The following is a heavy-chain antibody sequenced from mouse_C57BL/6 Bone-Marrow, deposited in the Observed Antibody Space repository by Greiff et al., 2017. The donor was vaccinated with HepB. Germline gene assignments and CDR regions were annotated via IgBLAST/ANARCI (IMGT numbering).Heavy chain of an antibody. CDR1: GYTFTSYW. CDR2: IYPGSGTT. Sequence: QVQLQQPGAELVKPGASVKMSCKASGYTFTSYWITWVKQRPGQGLEWIGDIYPGSGTTNYNEKFKSKATLTVDTSSSTAYMQLSSLTSEDSAVYYCARSGLLRSSYAMDYWGQGTSVTVSS. J-gene: IGHJ4*01. CDR3: ARSGLLRSSYAMDY. V-gene: IGHV1-55*01. D-gene: IGHD1-1*01.